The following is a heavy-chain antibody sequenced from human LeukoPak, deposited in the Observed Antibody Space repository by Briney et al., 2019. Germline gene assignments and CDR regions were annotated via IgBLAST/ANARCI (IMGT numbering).Heavy chain of an antibody. CDR1: GFTFSTYW. V-gene: IGHV3-7*01. J-gene: IGHJ4*02. CDR2: INQGGSEK. D-gene: IGHD2-8*01. CDR3: ARDAWSVRSYFDY. Sequence: PGGSLRLSSAPSGFTFSTYWMGWVRQAPGKGLEWLANINQGGSEKYYVDSVKGRFTISRDNSENTLYLQMNSLRGEDTAVYYCARDAWSVRSYFDYWGQGTLVTVSS.